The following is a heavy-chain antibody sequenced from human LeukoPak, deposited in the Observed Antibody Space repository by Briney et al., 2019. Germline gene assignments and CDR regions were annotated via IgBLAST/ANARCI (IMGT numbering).Heavy chain of an antibody. CDR2: VNSDGSST. V-gene: IGHV3-74*01. CDR1: GFTVSSYW. J-gene: IGHJ5*02. CDR3: ARDRLP. D-gene: IGHD6-6*01. Sequence: AGSLRLSCAASGFTVSSYWLHCFRRAPGKELVWLSRVNSDGSSTNYAASVKSRVTISRDNAKNPLHLQMNSLTAEDTAVYFWARDRLPWGQGTLVTVSS.